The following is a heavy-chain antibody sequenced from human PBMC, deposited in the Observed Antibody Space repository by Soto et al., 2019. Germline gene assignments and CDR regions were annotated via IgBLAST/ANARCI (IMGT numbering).Heavy chain of an antibody. D-gene: IGHD3-3*01. J-gene: IGHJ5*02. CDR2: ISSSSSYI. CDR3: ARSPRDYDFWSGSPFDP. Sequence: PGGSLRLSCAASGFTSSSYSMNWVRQAPGKGLEWVSSISSSSSYIYYADSVRGRFTISRDNAKNSLYLQMNSLRAEDTAVYYCARSPRDYDFWSGSPFDPWGQGTLVTVSS. V-gene: IGHV3-21*01. CDR1: GFTSSSYS.